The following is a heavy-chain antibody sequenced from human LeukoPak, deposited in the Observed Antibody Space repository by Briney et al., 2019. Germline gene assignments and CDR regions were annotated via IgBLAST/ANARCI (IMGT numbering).Heavy chain of an antibody. CDR2: IIPIFGTA. CDR1: GGTFSSYA. J-gene: IGHJ6*03. Sequence: SVKVSCKASGGTFSSYAISWVRQAPGQGLEWMGGIIPIFGTANYAQKFQGRVTITADESTSTAYMELSSLRSEDTAVYYCARTVQLERPVPLRNYYYMDVWGKGTTVTISS. D-gene: IGHD1-1*01. V-gene: IGHV1-69*13. CDR3: ARTVQLERPVPLRNYYYMDV.